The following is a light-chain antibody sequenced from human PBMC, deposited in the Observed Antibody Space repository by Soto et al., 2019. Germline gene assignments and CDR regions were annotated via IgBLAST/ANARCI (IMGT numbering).Light chain of an antibody. J-gene: IGKJ3*01. CDR2: KAS. Sequence: DIQMTQSPSTLSASVGDRLSITCRASQSITNWLAWYQQKPGKAPKLLIYKASSLQSEVPSRFSGSASGPEFTLTISGLQPDDFATYDCQQYHSYPFTFGPGTKVDIK. CDR3: QQYHSYPFT. V-gene: IGKV1-5*03. CDR1: QSITNW.